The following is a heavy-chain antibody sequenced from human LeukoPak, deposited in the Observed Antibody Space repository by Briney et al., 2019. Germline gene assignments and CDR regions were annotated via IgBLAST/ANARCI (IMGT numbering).Heavy chain of an antibody. Sequence: GESLKISCKGSGYSFTSYWIGWVRQMPGKDLEWMGIIYPGDSDTRYSPSFQGQVTISADKSISTAYLQWSSLKASDTAMYYCARQGVAYYYDTSGYYYGYWGQGTLVTVSS. D-gene: IGHD3-22*01. CDR3: ARQGVAYYYDTSGYYYGY. CDR1: GYSFTSYW. J-gene: IGHJ4*02. CDR2: IYPGDSDT. V-gene: IGHV5-51*01.